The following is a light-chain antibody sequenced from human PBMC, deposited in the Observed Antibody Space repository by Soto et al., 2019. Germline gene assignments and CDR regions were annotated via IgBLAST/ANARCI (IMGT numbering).Light chain of an antibody. V-gene: IGKV3-15*01. Sequence: EIVMTHSPATLSVSPGERATLSSRASQSVSSNLAWYQQKPGQAPRLLIYGASTRATGIPARFSGIGSRTELSLTSSRLQSDDFAVYSCQQCNNWPPLTFAGGTKVDIK. J-gene: IGKJ4*01. CDR2: GAS. CDR1: QSVSSN. CDR3: QQCNNWPPLT.